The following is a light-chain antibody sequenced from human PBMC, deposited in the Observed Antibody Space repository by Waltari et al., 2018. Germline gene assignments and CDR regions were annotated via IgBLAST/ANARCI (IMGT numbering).Light chain of an antibody. Sequence: EIVLTQSPGTLSLSPGERATLSCRASQSVDKYLAWYQQQPGQAPRLLIYHTSTRATGIPDRFSGSGFGTDFSLTISRREPEDFAVYYCQKYNSLPATFGQGTKVEVK. CDR2: HTS. V-gene: IGKV3-20*01. CDR1: QSVDKY. CDR3: QKYNSLPAT. J-gene: IGKJ1*01.